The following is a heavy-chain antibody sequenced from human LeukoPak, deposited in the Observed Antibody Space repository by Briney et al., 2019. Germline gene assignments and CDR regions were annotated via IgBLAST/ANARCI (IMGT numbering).Heavy chain of an antibody. D-gene: IGHD3-22*01. CDR2: INPNSGGT. J-gene: IGHJ5*02. CDR1: GYTFTSYD. V-gene: IGHV1-2*02. CDR3: AREVVITNWFDP. Sequence: ASVKVSCKASGYTFTSYDINWVRQAPGQGLEWMGWINPNSGGTNYAQKFQGRVTMTRDTSISTAYMELSRLRSDDTAVYYCAREVVITNWFDPWGQGTLVTVSS.